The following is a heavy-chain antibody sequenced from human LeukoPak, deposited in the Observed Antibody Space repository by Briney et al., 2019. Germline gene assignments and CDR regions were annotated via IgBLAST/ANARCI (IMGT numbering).Heavy chain of an antibody. CDR2: MNPNSGNT. CDR1: GYTLTSYG. Sequence: ASVKVSCKASGYTLTSYGISWVRQAPGQGLEWMRWMNPNSGNTGYAQKFQGRVTMTRNTSISTAYMELSSLRSEDTAVYYCARGKGWWPPSIRYYYYYMDVWGKGTTVTISS. D-gene: IGHD2-15*01. CDR3: ARGKGWWPPSIRYYYYYMDV. J-gene: IGHJ6*03. V-gene: IGHV1-8*02.